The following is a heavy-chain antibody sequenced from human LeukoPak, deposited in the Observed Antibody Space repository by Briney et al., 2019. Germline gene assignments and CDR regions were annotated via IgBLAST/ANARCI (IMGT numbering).Heavy chain of an antibody. V-gene: IGHV3-30*01. CDR3: ARGVENYYDSSGYDY. CDR1: GFTFSSYA. D-gene: IGHD3-22*01. CDR2: ISYDGSNK. J-gene: IGHJ4*02. Sequence: GRSLRLSCAASGFTFSSYAMHWVRQAPGKGLEWVAVISYDGSNKYYADSVKGRFTISRDNSKNTLYLQMNSLRAEDTAVYYCARGVENYYDSSGYDYWGQGTLVTVSS.